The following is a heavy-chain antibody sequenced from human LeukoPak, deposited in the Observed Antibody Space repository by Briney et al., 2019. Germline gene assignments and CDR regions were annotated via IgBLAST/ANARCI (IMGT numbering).Heavy chain of an antibody. J-gene: IGHJ5*02. CDR2: IYYSGST. CDR1: GGSISGYY. CDR3: ARLLLGYCSSTSCFNWFDP. D-gene: IGHD2-2*03. Sequence: SETLSLTCTVSGGSISGYYWSWIRQPPGKGLEWIGYIYYSGSTNYNPSLKSRVTISVDTSKNQFSLKVRSVTAADTAVYYCARLLLGYCSSTSCFNWFDPWGQGTLVTVSS. V-gene: IGHV4-59*01.